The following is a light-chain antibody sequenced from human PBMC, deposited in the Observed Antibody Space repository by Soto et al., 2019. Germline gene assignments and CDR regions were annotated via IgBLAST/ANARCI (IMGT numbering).Light chain of an antibody. Sequence: DIQMTQSPSTLSASVGDRVTITCRASQSISSWLAWYQQKPGKAPKLLIYKASSLESGVPSRFSGSGSGTEFTLTIRSLQPENFSPYYCQRYNRYPLTLGGGPKGKI. CDR1: QSISSW. CDR3: QRYNRYPLT. V-gene: IGKV1-5*03. J-gene: IGKJ4*01. CDR2: KAS.